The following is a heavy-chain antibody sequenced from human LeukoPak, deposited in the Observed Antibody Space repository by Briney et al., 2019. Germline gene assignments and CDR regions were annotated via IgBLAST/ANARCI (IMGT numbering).Heavy chain of an antibody. V-gene: IGHV1-2*02. CDR2: INPNSGGT. J-gene: IGHJ4*02. Sequence: GASVTVSCKASGYTFTCYYMHWVRQAPGQGLEWMGWINPNSGGTNYAQKFQGRVTMTRDTSISTAYMELSRLRSDDTAVYYCARVDLASGSYSYYFDYWGQGTLVTVSS. D-gene: IGHD1-26*01. CDR3: ARVDLASGSYSYYFDY. CDR1: GYTFTCYY.